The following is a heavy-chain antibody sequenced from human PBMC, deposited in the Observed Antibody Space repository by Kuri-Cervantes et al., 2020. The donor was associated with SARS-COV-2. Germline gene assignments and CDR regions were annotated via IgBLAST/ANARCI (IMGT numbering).Heavy chain of an antibody. CDR3: ARELGLTTVNWFVP. J-gene: IGHJ5*02. D-gene: IGHD4-17*01. V-gene: IGHV4-59*01. CDR2: IYYSGST. Sequence: SETLSLTCTVSGGSISSYYWSWIRQPPGKGLEWIGYIYYSGSTNYNPSLKSRVTISVDTSKNQFSLKLSSVTAADTAVYYCARELGLTTVNWFVPWGQGTLVTVSS. CDR1: GGSISSYY.